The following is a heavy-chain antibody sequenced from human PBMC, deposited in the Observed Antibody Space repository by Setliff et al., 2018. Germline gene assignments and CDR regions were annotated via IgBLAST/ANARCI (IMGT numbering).Heavy chain of an antibody. J-gene: IGHJ5*02. V-gene: IGHV3-48*01. Sequence: PGGSLRLSCAASGFTFSTYAMNWLRQAPGKGLEWVSYISTSSGTRYYADSVKGRFTISRDNANQSLYLQMNSLRAEDTAVYYCARGHTSMAPWGQGTLVTVSS. CDR3: ARGHTSMAP. CDR1: GFTFSTYA. CDR2: ISTSSGTR. D-gene: IGHD5-18*01.